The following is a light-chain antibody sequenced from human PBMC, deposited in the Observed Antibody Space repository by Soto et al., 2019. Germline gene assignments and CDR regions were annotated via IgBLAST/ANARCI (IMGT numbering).Light chain of an antibody. Sequence: QSALTQPACVSGSRGQSITISCTGTSSDFGGYNYVSWYQQHPGKAPKLMIYDVSNRPSGVSNRFSGSKSGNTASPTISGLQAEDEADYYCSSYTSSSTVVFGGGTKLTVL. CDR2: DVS. CDR1: SSDFGGYNY. J-gene: IGLJ2*01. CDR3: SSYTSSSTVV. V-gene: IGLV2-14*01.